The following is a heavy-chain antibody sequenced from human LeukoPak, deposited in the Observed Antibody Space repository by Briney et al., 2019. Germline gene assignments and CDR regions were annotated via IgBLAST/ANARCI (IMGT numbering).Heavy chain of an antibody. CDR2: INHSGST. D-gene: IGHD2-2*02. CDR1: GGSFSGYY. CDR3: ARELGYCSSTSCYTGIKWFDP. V-gene: IGHV4-34*01. J-gene: IGHJ5*02. Sequence: SETLSLTCAVYGGSFSGYYWSWIRQPPGKGLEWIGEINHSGSTNYNPSLKSRVTISVDTSKNQSSLKLSSVTAADTAVYYCARELGYCSSTSCYTGIKWFDPWGQGTLVTVSS.